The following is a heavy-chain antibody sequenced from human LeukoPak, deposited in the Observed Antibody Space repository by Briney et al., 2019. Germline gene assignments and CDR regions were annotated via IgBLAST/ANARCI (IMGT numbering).Heavy chain of an antibody. D-gene: IGHD2-21*02. CDR2: IYHSGST. V-gene: IGHV4-30-2*01. CDR1: GGSISSGGYS. J-gene: IGHJ5*02. CDR3: ARTVGWFDP. Sequence: SKTLSLTCAVSGGSISSGGYSWSWIRQPPGKGLEWIGYIYHSGSTYYDPPLKSRVTISVDRSKNQFSLKLSSVTAADTAVYYCARTVGWFDPWGQGTLVTVSS.